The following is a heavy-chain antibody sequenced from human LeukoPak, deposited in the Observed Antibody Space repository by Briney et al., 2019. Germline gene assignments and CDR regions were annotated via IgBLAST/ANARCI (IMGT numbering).Heavy chain of an antibody. CDR1: GYTFTGYY. CDR2: INPNSGVT. V-gene: IGHV1-2*02. CDR3: ARDWALCSGSSCSTPPGGIDY. Sequence: ASVKVSCRASGYTFTGYYMHWVRQAPGQGLEWMGWINPNSGVTNYAQRFQGRVTMTRDTSTTTAYMELSRLRSDDTAIYFCARDWALCSGSSCSTPPGGIDYWGQGALVTVSS. J-gene: IGHJ4*02. D-gene: IGHD2-15*01.